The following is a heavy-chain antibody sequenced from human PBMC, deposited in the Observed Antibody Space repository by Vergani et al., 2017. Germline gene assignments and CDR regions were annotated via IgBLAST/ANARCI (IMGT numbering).Heavy chain of an antibody. CDR1: GFTFSSYA. CDR3: AGRDWNGSGDY. V-gene: IGHV3-30-3*01. CDR2: ISYDGSNK. J-gene: IGHJ4*02. D-gene: IGHD1-1*01. Sequence: QVQLVESGGGVVQPGRSLRLSCAASGFTFSSYAMHWVRQAPGKGLEWVAVISYDGSNKYYADSVKGRFTISRDNSKNTLYLQMNSLRAEDTAVYYCAGRDWNGSGDYWGQGTLVTVSS.